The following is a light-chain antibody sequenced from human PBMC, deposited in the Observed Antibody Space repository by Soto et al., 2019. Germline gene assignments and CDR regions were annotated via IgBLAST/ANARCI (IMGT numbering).Light chain of an antibody. Sequence: EIVLTQSPATLSVSPGERATLSCRASQPISSSLAWYQQKPGQAPRLLIYAAASRAAGIPDRVSGSGSGTDFTLTISRLEPEDFAVYYCQHYATSRRTFGQGTKVDIK. CDR2: AAA. J-gene: IGKJ1*01. V-gene: IGKV3-20*01. CDR1: QPISSS. CDR3: QHYATSRRT.